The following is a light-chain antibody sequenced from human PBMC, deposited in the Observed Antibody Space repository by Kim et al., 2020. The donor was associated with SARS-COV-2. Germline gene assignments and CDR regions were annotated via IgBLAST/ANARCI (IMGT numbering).Light chain of an antibody. V-gene: IGLV3-21*01. Sequence: AAARTASITRGWDTFGGKTEHWYQEKPGPGPSLVIYYDGDRPSGIPERFSGSNSGDSATLTISSVEAGDEADYYCQAWDSGSDHWVFGGGTQLTVL. CDR1: TFGGKT. CDR3: QAWDSGSDHWV. J-gene: IGLJ3*02. CDR2: YDG.